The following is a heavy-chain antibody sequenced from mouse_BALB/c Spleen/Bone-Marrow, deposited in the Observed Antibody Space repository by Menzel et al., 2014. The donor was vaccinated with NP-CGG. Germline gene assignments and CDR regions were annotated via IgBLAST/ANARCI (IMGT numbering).Heavy chain of an antibody. CDR3: LASLAY. CDR2: INPSNGGT. Sequence: QVQLQQPGAELVKPGASVKLSCKASGYTFTSYWMHWVKLRPGHGYECIGEINPSNGGTNYNEKFKRRAIQMVDNTLSTADMQLSSCTSEESEVNYCLASLAYWGQGTTLTVSS. V-gene: IGHV1S81*02. J-gene: IGHJ2*01. CDR1: GYTFTSYW. D-gene: IGHD6-1*01.